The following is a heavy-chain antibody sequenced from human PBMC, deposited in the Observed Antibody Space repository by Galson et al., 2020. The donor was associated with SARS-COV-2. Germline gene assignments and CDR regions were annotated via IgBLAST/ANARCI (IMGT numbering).Heavy chain of an antibody. V-gene: IGHV1-46*01. CDR1: GYTFTSYY. CDR3: ARMTVAGPFDY. CDR2: INPSGVNT. D-gene: IGHD6-19*01. J-gene: IGHJ4*02. Sequence: ASVKVSCKESGYTFTSYYMHWVRQAPGQGLEWMGLINPSGVNTYYAQNFQGRVTITRDSSTSTVYMELSSLRSEDTAVYYCARMTVAGPFDYWGQGTLVTVSS.